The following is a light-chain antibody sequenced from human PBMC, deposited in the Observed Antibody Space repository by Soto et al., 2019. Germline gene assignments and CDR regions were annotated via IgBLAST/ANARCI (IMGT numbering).Light chain of an antibody. CDR1: SNDVGHFNY. Sequence: QSALAQPASVSGSPGQSITISCTGTSNDVGHFNYVSWFQQHPGKAPKLLIFDVNNWPSGVSDRFSGSKSGNTASLTISGLHPEDEADYYCTSFTTSDTFVFGSGTKLTVL. J-gene: IGLJ1*01. CDR2: DVN. V-gene: IGLV2-14*03. CDR3: TSFTTSDTFV.